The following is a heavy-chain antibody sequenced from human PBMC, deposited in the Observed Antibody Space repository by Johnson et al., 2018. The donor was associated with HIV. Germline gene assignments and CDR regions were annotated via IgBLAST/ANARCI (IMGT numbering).Heavy chain of an antibody. J-gene: IGHJ3*01. D-gene: IGHD3-22*01. CDR3: GGRIFRYYYDYAAFDL. V-gene: IGHV3-23*04. CDR2: ISYSGSRT. Sequence: VQLVESGGGLVQPGGSLRLSCAASGFTFSAYAMSWVRQAPGKGLEWVSNISYSGSRTYYADSVKGRFTISRDNSRSTVYLQMINLRADDTALYYCGGRIFRYYYDYAAFDLWGQGTTVTVSS. CDR1: GFTFSAYA.